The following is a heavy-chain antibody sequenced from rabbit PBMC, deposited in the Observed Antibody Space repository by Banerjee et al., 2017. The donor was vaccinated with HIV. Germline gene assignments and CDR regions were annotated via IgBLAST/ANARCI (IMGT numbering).Heavy chain of an antibody. CDR3: ARTAGSGGVFPDAFDP. D-gene: IGHD4-2*01. Sequence: QLVESGGDLVQPGASLTLTCTASRFPFSDKAVMCWVRQAPGKGLQWIACINAVTGKAVYATWAIGRFTFSKTSSTTVTLQMTSLTAADTATYFCARTAGSGGVFPDAFDPWGPGTLVTVS. CDR1: RFPFSDKAV. V-gene: IGHV1S45*01. CDR2: INAVTGKA. J-gene: IGHJ2*01.